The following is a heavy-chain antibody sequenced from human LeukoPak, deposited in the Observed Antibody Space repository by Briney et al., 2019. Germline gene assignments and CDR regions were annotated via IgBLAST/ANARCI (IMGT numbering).Heavy chain of an antibody. CDR2: ISSSGSTI. J-gene: IGHJ6*03. V-gene: IGHV3-48*03. Sequence: GSLRLSCAASGFTFSSYEMNWVRQAPGKGLEWVSYISSSGSTIYYADSVKGRFTISRDNAKNSLYLQMNSLRAEDTAVYYCARDPAGRLRYFDWSSYYMDVWGKGTTVTISS. CDR3: ARDPAGRLRYFDWSSYYMDV. CDR1: GFTFSSYE. D-gene: IGHD3-9*01.